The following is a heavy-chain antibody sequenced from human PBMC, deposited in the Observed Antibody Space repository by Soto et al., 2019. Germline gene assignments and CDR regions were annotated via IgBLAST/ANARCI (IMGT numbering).Heavy chain of an antibody. V-gene: IGHV3-30*18. CDR3: AKDLYYDFWSGYGGGMDV. CDR2: ISYDGGNK. J-gene: IGHJ6*02. CDR1: GFTFSSYG. D-gene: IGHD3-3*01. Sequence: QVQLVESGGGVVQPGRSLRLSCAASGFTFSSYGMHWVRQAPGKGLEWVAVISYDGGNKYYADSVKGRFTISRDNSKNTLYLQMNSLRAEDTAVYYCAKDLYYDFWSGYGGGMDVWGQGTTVTVSS.